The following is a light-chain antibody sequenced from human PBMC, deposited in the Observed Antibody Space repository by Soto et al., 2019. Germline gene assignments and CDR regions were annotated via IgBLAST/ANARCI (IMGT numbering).Light chain of an antibody. CDR3: QQYGSSLTWT. CDR1: QSVSSSD. CDR2: GAS. J-gene: IGKJ1*01. V-gene: IGKV3-20*01. Sequence: EIVLTQSPGTLSLSPGERATLSCRASQSVSSSDLAWYQQKLGQAPRLLIYGASSRATGIPDRFSGSGSGTDFTLTISILEPEDFAVYYCQQYGSSLTWTFGQGTKVEIK.